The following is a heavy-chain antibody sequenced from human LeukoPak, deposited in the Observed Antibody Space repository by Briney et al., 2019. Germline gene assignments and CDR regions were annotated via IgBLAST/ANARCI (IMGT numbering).Heavy chain of an antibody. Sequence: GGSLRLSCAASGFTFSSYAMSWVRQAPGKGLEWVSAISGSGGSTYYADSVKGRFTISRDNSKNTLYLQMNSLRAEDTAVYYCAKAPKGYCSSTSCYGGAYYYYGMDVWGQGTTVTVSS. CDR1: GFTFSSYA. CDR3: AKAPKGYCSSTSCYGGAYYYYGMDV. V-gene: IGHV3-23*01. D-gene: IGHD2-2*01. J-gene: IGHJ6*02. CDR2: ISGSGGST.